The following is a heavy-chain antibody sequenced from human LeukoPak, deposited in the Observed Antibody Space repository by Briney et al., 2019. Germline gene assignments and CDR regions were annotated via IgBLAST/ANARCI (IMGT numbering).Heavy chain of an antibody. J-gene: IGHJ4*02. CDR3: ARTITNHYGDYGFDY. V-gene: IGHV4-30-4*08. D-gene: IGHD4-17*01. CDR2: IYYSGST. CDR1: GGSISSSSYY. Sequence: PSETLSLTCTVSGGSISSSSYYWGWIRQPPGKGLEWIGYIYYSGSTYYNPSLRSRVTISVDTSKNQFSLKLSSVTAADTAVYYCARTITNHYGDYGFDYWGQGTLVTVSS.